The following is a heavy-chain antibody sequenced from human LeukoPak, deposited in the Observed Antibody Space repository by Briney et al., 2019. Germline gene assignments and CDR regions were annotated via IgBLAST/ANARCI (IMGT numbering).Heavy chain of an antibody. V-gene: IGHV3-23*01. CDR1: ALRFSSFA. D-gene: IGHD3-3*01. CDR2: IHGSGETT. CDR3: ARTYAWSGSGHSLDY. Sequence: GGSLRLSCAASALRFSSFAMTWVRQVPGKGLEWVSGIHGSGETTYYADSVKGRFTISRDNSREMLYLQMNSLRVEDTAVYYCARTYAWSGSGHSLDYWGQGTPVTVSS. J-gene: IGHJ4*02.